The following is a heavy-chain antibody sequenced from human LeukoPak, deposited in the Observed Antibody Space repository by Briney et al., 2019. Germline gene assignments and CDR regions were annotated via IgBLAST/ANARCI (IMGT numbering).Heavy chain of an antibody. CDR2: ISGSGGST. V-gene: IGHV3-23*01. J-gene: IGHJ4*02. CDR3: ARDSYDSSGYYTIFDY. D-gene: IGHD3-22*01. CDR1: GFTFSSYA. Sequence: PGGSLRLSCAASGFTFSSYAMSWVRQAPGKGLEWVSAISGSGGSTYYADSVKGRFTISRDNSKNTLYLQMNSLRAEDTAVYYCARDSYDSSGYYTIFDYWGQGTLVTVSS.